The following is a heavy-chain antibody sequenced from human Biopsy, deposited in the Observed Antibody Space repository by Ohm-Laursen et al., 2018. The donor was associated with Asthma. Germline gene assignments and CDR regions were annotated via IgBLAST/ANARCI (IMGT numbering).Heavy chain of an antibody. CDR1: GFTFSSCS. J-gene: IGHJ4*02. Sequence: GSLRLSCTASGFTFSSCSMNWVRQAPGKGLEWVSYISSSSSTIYYADSVKGRFTISRDNAKNSLYLQMNSLRDEDTAVYYCARFKRGYSYGYAGVFDYWGQGTLVTVS. V-gene: IGHV3-48*02. CDR3: ARFKRGYSYGYAGVFDY. CDR2: ISSSSSTI. D-gene: IGHD5-18*01.